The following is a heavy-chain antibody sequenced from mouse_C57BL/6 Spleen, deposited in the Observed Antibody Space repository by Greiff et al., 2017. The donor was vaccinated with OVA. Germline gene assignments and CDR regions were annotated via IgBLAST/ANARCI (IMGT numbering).Heavy chain of an antibody. Sequence: QVQLQQPGAELVMPGASVKLSCKASGYTFTSYWMHWVKQRPGQGLEWIGEIDPSDSYTNYNQKFKGKSTLTVDKSSSTAYMQLSSLTSEDSAVDYCARVGLGSYYFDYWGQGTTLTVSS. V-gene: IGHV1-69*01. J-gene: IGHJ2*01. CDR3: ARVGLGSYYFDY. CDR1: GYTFTSYW. D-gene: IGHD2-2*01. CDR2: IDPSDSYT.